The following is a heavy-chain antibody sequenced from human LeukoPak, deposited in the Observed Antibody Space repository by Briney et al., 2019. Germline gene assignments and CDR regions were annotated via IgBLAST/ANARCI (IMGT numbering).Heavy chain of an antibody. Sequence: SETLSLTCAVYGGSFSGYYWSWIRQPPGKGLEWIGEINHSGSTNYNPSLKSRVTISVDTSKNQFSLKLSAGTAADTAVYYCATRIPGNWFDPWGQGTLVTVSS. CDR1: GGSFSGYY. V-gene: IGHV4-34*01. CDR2: INHSGST. D-gene: IGHD3-10*01. J-gene: IGHJ5*02. CDR3: ATRIPGNWFDP.